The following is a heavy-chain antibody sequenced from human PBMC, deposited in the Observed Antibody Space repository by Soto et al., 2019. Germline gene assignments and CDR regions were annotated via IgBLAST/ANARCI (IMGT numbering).Heavy chain of an antibody. Sequence: QVQLVQSGAEVREPGSSVKVSCEASGGTFRSYAINWVRQAPGQGLEWMGGIIPMFGKPNYAEKFLGRVTISADEATRTAALWVTRLRSDATAVYCCGRGM. CDR3: GRGM. CDR1: GGTFRSYA. V-gene: IGHV1-69*01. CDR2: IIPMFGKP. J-gene: IGHJ6*01.